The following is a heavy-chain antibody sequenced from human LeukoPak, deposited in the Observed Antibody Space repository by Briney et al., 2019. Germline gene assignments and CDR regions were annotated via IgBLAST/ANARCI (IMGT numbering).Heavy chain of an antibody. CDR2: ISSSSSTI. D-gene: IGHD3-22*01. Sequence: PGGSLRLSCAASGFTFSSYSMNWVRQAPGKGLEWVSYISSSSSTIYYADSVKGRFTISRDNAKNSLYLQMNSLRAEDTAVYYCARKRGSRTYYYDSSGMGAFGIWGQGTMVTVSS. CDR3: ARKRGSRTYYYDSSGMGAFGI. V-gene: IGHV3-48*04. CDR1: GFTFSSYS. J-gene: IGHJ3*02.